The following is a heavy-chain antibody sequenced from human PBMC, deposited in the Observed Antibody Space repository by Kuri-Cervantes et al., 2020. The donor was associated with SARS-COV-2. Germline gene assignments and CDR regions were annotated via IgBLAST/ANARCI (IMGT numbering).Heavy chain of an antibody. Sequence: GESLKISCGASGFSLTNYAIHWVRQAPGKGLEWVSVIWYDGKNEYYAGSVKGRFNISRDTSENTVSLHMNSLRAEDTAMYCCATGAANSYTDVWGRGTTVTVSS. CDR3: ATGAANSYTDV. J-gene: IGHJ6*03. CDR1: GFSLTNYA. V-gene: IGHV3-33*08. CDR2: IWYDGKNE. D-gene: IGHD3-10*01.